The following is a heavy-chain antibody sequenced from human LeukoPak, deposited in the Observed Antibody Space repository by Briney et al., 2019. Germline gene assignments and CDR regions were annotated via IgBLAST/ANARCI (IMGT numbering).Heavy chain of an antibody. CDR2: IYYSGST. Sequence: PSETLSLTCTVSGGSISSSSYYWGWIRQPPGKGLEWIGSIYYSGSTYYNPSLNSRATISVDTSKNQFSLKLSSVTAADPAVYYCAREGFGELPGYYYMDVWGKGTTVTVSS. D-gene: IGHD3-10*01. CDR3: AREGFGELPGYYYMDV. CDR1: GGSISSSSYY. J-gene: IGHJ6*03. V-gene: IGHV4-39*07.